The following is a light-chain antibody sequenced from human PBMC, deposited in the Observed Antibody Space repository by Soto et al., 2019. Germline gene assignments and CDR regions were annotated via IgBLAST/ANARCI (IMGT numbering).Light chain of an antibody. CDR3: QQYLRIPRT. CDR1: PTALYSANNKNC. V-gene: IGKV4-1*01. CDR2: WAS. Sequence: DTVTTQSPDCLPVSLGERPTSHPKPSPTALYSANNKNCLAWYQQKPGQPPKVLIYWASTRESGVPDRFSGSGSGTDFTLTISSLQAEDVAVYYCQQYLRIPRTFGQGTKVDIK. J-gene: IGKJ1*01.